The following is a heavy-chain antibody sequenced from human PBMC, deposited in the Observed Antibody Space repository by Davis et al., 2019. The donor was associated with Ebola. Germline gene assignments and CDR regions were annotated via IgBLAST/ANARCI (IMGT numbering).Heavy chain of an antibody. CDR1: GFTFSSYS. D-gene: IGHD4-17*01. CDR2: ISSSSSTI. Sequence: GESLKISCAASGFTFSSYSMNWVRQAPGKGLEWVSYISSSSSTIYYADSVKGRFTISRDNAKNSLYLQMNSLRDEDTAVYYCAREGDDYGDYFDYWGQGTLVTVSS. J-gene: IGHJ4*02. CDR3: AREGDDYGDYFDY. V-gene: IGHV3-48*02.